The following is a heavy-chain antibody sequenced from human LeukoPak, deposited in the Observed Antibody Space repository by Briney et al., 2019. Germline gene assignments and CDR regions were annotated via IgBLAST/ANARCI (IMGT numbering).Heavy chain of an antibody. Sequence: PGRSLRLSCAASGFTFDDYAMHWVRQAPGKGLEWVSGISWNSGSIGYADSVKGRFTISRDNAKNSLYLQMNSPRAEDTALYYCAKDMVGSMVAAAGKTFDYWGQGTLVTVSS. J-gene: IGHJ4*02. D-gene: IGHD6-13*01. CDR2: ISWNSGSI. CDR3: AKDMVGSMVAAAGKTFDY. CDR1: GFTFDDYA. V-gene: IGHV3-9*01.